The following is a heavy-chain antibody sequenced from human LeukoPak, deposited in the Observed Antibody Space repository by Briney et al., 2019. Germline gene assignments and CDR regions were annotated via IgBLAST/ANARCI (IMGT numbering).Heavy chain of an antibody. CDR1: GGTFSSYA. CDR2: IIPILGTA. V-gene: IGHV1-69*13. Sequence: GASVKVSCKASGGTFSSYAISWVRQAPGQGLEWMGGIIPILGTANYAQKFQGRVTITADESTSTAYMELSSLRSEDTAVYYCARVVPSGSYDAYFDYWGQGTLVTVSS. CDR3: ARVVPSGSYDAYFDY. J-gene: IGHJ4*02. D-gene: IGHD1-26*01.